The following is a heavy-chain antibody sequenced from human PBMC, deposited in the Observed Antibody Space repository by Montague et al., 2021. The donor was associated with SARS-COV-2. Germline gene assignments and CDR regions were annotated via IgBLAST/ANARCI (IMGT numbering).Heavy chain of an antibody. Sequence: SETLSLTCVISGGSIYSLSYWRCVRQSPGKTLEWFGEISHDSRTNYHPSFRNRVLVYSDNSNNEFTLTLTSMGVADTAVDYCARNRPQGWYFDNWGRGSLVHVST. CDR3: ARNRPQGWYFDN. J-gene: IGHJ2*01. D-gene: IGHD6-6*01. CDR2: ISHDSRT. CDR1: GGSIYSLSY. V-gene: IGHV4-4*02.